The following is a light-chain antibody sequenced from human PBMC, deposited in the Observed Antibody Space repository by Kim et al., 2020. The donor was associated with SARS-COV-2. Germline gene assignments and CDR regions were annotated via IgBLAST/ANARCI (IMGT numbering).Light chain of an antibody. J-gene: IGKJ1*01. CDR3: KKNNSYWT. V-gene: IGKV1-5*03. Sequence: SASVGDRVTITCRASQSMSSWLAWNKKKPGKAPKLLIYKASSLESGVPSRFSGGGSGTEFTLTISSQQPKNFATYNGKKNNSYWTFGQGTKVDIK. CDR2: KAS. CDR1: QSMSSW.